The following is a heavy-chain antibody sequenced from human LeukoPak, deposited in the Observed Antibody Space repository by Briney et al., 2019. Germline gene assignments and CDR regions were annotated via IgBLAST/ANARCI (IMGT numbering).Heavy chain of an antibody. Sequence: GGSLRLSCAASGFTFSSYGMHWVRQAPGKGLEWVAFIRYDGSNKYYADSVKGRFTISRDNSKNTLYLQMNSLRAEDTAVYYCAKVDPTHYYYMDVWGKGTTVTVSS. D-gene: IGHD1-1*01. CDR2: IRYDGSNK. CDR1: GFTFSSYG. V-gene: IGHV3-30*02. J-gene: IGHJ6*03. CDR3: AKVDPTHYYYMDV.